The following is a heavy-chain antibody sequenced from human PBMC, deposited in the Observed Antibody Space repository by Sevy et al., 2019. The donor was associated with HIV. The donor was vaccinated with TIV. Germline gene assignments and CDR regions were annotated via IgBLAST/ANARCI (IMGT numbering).Heavy chain of an antibody. CDR3: AKNPGMAATGLYGMDV. V-gene: IGHV3-23*01. J-gene: IGHJ6*02. Sequence: GGSLRLSCAASGFTFSNYAMTWVRQAPGKGLEWVSTLSGGGTITYYADSVKGRFTVSRDNSKNTLYLQMNSLRAEDTAVYYCAKNPGMAATGLYGMDVWGHGTTVTVSS. CDR2: LSGGGTIT. CDR1: GFTFSNYA. D-gene: IGHD6-13*01.